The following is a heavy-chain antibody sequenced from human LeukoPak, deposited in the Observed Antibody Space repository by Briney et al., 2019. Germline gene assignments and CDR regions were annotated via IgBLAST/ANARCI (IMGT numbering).Heavy chain of an antibody. J-gene: IGHJ4*02. Sequence: PSETLSLTCAVYGGSFSGYYWSWIRQPPGKGLEWIGEINHSGSTNYNPSLKSRVTISVDTSKNQFSLKLSSVTAAATAVYYCARGSYHAPRWLRLSYFDYWGQGTLVTVSS. D-gene: IGHD5-12*01. V-gene: IGHV4-34*01. CDR2: INHSGST. CDR1: GGSFSGYY. CDR3: ARGSYHAPRWLRLSYFDY.